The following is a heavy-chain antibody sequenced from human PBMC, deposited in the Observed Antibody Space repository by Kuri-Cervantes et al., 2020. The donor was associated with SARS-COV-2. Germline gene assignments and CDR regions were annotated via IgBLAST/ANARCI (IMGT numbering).Heavy chain of an antibody. J-gene: IGHJ6*03. V-gene: IGHV3-7*01. CDR1: GFTFSNAW. CDR3: VREVTFHYYYYYTDV. Sequence: GESLKISCAASGFTFSNAWMSWVRQAPGKGLEWVANIKEDGSEKHYVDSVKGRFTISRDNAKNSLYLQMNSLRAEDTAVFYCVREVTFHYYYYYTDVWGKGTTVTVSS. CDR2: IKEDGSEK. D-gene: IGHD4-23*01.